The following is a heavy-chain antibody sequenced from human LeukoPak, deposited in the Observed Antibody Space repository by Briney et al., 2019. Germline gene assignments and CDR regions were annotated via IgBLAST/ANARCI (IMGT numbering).Heavy chain of an antibody. CDR1: GYTITSYG. D-gene: IGHD2-2*02. J-gene: IGHJ5*02. CDR2: ISAYNGNT. CDR3: ARSKPAIPSNWFDP. Sequence: ASVKVSCKASGYTITSYGISWVRQAPGQGLEWMGWISAYNGNTNYAQKLQGRVTMTTDTSTSTAYMELRSLRSDDTAVYYCARSKPAIPSNWFDPWGQGTLVTVSS. V-gene: IGHV1-18*01.